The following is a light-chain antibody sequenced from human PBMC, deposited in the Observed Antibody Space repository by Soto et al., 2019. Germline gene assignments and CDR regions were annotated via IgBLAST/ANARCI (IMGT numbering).Light chain of an antibody. J-gene: IGKJ5*01. Sequence: EIVLTQSPATLSLSPGERATLSFRASQRISGYLAWYQQRPGQAPRLLIYDASNRATGIPARFSGSGSGTDFTLTISSLEPEDFAVYYCQQRSNWPPITFGQGTRLEIK. V-gene: IGKV3-11*01. CDR3: QQRSNWPPIT. CDR2: DAS. CDR1: QRISGY.